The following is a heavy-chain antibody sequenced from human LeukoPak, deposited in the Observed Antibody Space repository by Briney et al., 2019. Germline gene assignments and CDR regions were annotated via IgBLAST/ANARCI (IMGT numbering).Heavy chain of an antibody. D-gene: IGHD3-3*01. CDR2: INPNSGGT. Sequence: ASVKVSFKASGYTFTGYYMHWVRQAPGQGLEWMGWINPNSGGTNYAQKFQGRVTMTRDRSISTAYMELSRLRSDDTAVYYCARGALFGVEYYYYMDVWGKGTTVTVSS. CDR1: GYTFTGYY. CDR3: ARGALFGVEYYYYMDV. V-gene: IGHV1-2*02. J-gene: IGHJ6*03.